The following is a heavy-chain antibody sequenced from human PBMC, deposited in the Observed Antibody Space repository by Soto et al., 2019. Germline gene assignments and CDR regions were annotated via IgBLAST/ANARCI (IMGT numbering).Heavy chain of an antibody. Sequence: PSETLSLTGTVSGGSISGSYWSWVRQPAGKGLEWIGRIYSSGSSNYNPSLYSRLTMSLDTSKNQFSLKLRSVTAADTAIYYCARLFTVTTDYYFGMDVWGQGTTVTVAS. CDR2: IYSSGSS. V-gene: IGHV4-4*07. J-gene: IGHJ6*02. CDR1: GGSISGSY. D-gene: IGHD4-17*01. CDR3: ARLFTVTTDYYFGMDV.